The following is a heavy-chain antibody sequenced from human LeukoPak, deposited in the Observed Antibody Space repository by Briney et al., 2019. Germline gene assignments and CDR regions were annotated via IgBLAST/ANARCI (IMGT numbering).Heavy chain of an antibody. D-gene: IGHD3-10*01. CDR1: GGSVSSGSYY. CDR3: ARESLLWFGELSAAYYYYYGMDV. V-gene: IGHV4-61*01. CDR2: IYYSGST. J-gene: IGHJ6*04. Sequence: SETLSLTCTVPGGSVSSGSYYWSWIRQPPGKGLEWIGYIYYSGSTNYNPSLKSRVTISVDTSKNQFSLKLSSVTAADTAVYYCARESLLWFGELSAAYYYYYGMDVWGKGTTVTVSS.